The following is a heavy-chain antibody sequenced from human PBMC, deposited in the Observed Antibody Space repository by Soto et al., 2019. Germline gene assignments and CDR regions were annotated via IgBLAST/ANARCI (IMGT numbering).Heavy chain of an antibody. V-gene: IGHV3-48*02. Sequence: EVQLVESGGDLVQRGGSLRLSCVASGFTFSVYSMNCVRQAPGKGLEWFSYITSDTKTIKYADSVKGRFTISRDNAKNSVSLQMNSLRDEDTAVYYCARSVEGHFDYGGQGTVVTVSS. CDR3: ARSVEGHFDY. CDR2: ITSDTKTI. CDR1: GFTFSVYS. J-gene: IGHJ4*02. D-gene: IGHD6-19*01.